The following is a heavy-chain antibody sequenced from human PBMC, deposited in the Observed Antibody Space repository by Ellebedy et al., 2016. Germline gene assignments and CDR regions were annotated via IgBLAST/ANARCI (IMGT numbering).Heavy chain of an antibody. D-gene: IGHD3-9*01. CDR1: GYTFTSYD. CDR2: MNPNSGNT. CDR3: AIPQPPWYYDILTGYYDYYYGMDV. V-gene: IGHV1-8*01. Sequence: ASVKVSXKASGYTFTSYDINWVRQATGQGLEWMGWMNPNSGNTGYAQKFQGRVTMTRNTSISTAYMELSSLRSEDTAVYYCAIPQPPWYYDILTGYYDYYYGMDVWGQGTTVTVSS. J-gene: IGHJ6*02.